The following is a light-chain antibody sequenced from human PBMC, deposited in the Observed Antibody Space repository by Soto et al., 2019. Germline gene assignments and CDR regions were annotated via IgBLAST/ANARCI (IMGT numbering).Light chain of an antibody. Sequence: EIVLTQSPVTLSLSPGERATLSCRASRSFASSYLGWYQQKPGQAPSLLIYAASTRATGIPDMFSGSGSATDFTLTITRLAPEDYAVYYCQHYDSSPPYTFGQGTKLEIK. J-gene: IGKJ2*01. CDR1: RSFASSY. CDR3: QHYDSSPPYT. V-gene: IGKV3-20*01. CDR2: AAS.